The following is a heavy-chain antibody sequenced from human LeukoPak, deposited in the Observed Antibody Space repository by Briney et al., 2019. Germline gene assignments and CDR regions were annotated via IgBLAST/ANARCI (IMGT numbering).Heavy chain of an antibody. D-gene: IGHD3-22*01. CDR2: FDPEDGET. J-gene: IGHJ4*02. Sequence: ASVKVSCKVSGYTVTELSMHWVRQAPGKGLEWMGGFDPEDGETIYAQKFQGRVTMTEDTSTDTAYMELSSLRSEDTAVYYCARDRYYYDSSGYLDYWGQGTLVTVSS. CDR3: ARDRYYYDSSGYLDY. CDR1: GYTVTELS. V-gene: IGHV1-24*01.